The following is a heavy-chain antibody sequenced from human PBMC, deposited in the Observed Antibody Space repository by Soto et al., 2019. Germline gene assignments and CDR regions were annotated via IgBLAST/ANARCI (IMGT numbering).Heavy chain of an antibody. CDR2: INHSGST. D-gene: IGHD6-6*01. CDR3: ARTSKFDC. CDR1: CGSFRGYY. Sequence: QVQLQQWGAGLLKPSETLSLTCAVYCGSFRGYYWSWIRQPPGKGLEWIGEINHSGSTNYNPSLKSRVTMSLDTSKNQFSLKLSSVTAADTAVYYCARTSKFDCWGQGTLVTVSS. V-gene: IGHV4-34*01. J-gene: IGHJ4*02.